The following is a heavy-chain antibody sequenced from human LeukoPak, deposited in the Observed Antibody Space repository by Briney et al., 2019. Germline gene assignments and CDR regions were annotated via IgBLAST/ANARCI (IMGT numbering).Heavy chain of an antibody. D-gene: IGHD3-22*01. CDR1: GFTFSSYS. Sequence: GGSLRLSCAASGFTFSSYSVNWVRQAPGKGLEWGSYISGSSSTIYYADSVKGRFTISRDNGKNTLYLQMNGLRAEDTAVYYCARGSTYYDSSGQVPFDYWGQGTLVTVSS. CDR3: ARGSTYYDSSGQVPFDY. V-gene: IGHV3-48*01. CDR2: ISGSSSTI. J-gene: IGHJ4*02.